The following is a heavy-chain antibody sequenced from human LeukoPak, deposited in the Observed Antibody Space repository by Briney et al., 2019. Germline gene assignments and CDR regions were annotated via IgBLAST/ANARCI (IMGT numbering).Heavy chain of an antibody. V-gene: IGHV2-70*11. CDR3: ARTSYSSSSVFFDY. CDR1: GFSLSTSGMC. J-gene: IGHJ4*02. Sequence: RESGPALVKPTQTLTLTCTFSGFSLSTSGMCVSWIRQPPGKALEWLARIDWDDDTYYSTSLKTRLTISKDTSKNQVVLTMINMDPVDTATYYCARTSYSSSSVFFDYWGQGTLVTVSS. CDR2: IDWDDDT. D-gene: IGHD6-6*01.